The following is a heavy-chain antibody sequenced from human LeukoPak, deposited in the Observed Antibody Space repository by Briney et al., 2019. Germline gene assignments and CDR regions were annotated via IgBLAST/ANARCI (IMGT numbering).Heavy chain of an antibody. CDR1: GGSFSGNY. D-gene: IGHD6-19*01. J-gene: IGHJ2*01. CDR2: ITHRGSS. Sequence: SETLSLTCAVSGGSFSGNYWRWIRRSPGKGLEWRGEITHRGSSKYNPSLKSPVTISLHTHKNQFSLKLPSVSAADAAVYFCARGVGSGLVTWYFDLWGRGTRLTVSS. CDR3: ARGVGSGLVTWYFDL. V-gene: IGHV4-34*01.